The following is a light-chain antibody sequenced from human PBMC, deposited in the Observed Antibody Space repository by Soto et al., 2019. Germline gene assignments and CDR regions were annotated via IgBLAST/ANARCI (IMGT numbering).Light chain of an antibody. CDR3: QQYNSYWT. J-gene: IGKJ1*01. V-gene: IGKV1-5*03. CDR2: KAS. CDR1: QSINTW. Sequence: DIQMTQSPSTLSASVGDRVTITCRASQSINTWLAWYQQKPGKAPKLLIYKASSLESGVPSRFSGSGSGTEFTLTISSLQPDDFATYYCQQYNSYWTFGQGTKGDIK.